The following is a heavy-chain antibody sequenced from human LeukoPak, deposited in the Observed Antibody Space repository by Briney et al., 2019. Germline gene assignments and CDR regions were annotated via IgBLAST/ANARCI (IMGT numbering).Heavy chain of an antibody. V-gene: IGHV3-30*01. Sequence: PGGSLRLSCAASGFTFSSYAMHWVRQAPGKGLAWVAVISYDGSNKYYADSVKGRFTISRDNSKNTLYLQMNSLRAEDTAVYYCAGDRSGSPIEWSFDYWGQGTLVTVSS. CDR2: ISYDGSNK. CDR3: AGDRSGSPIEWSFDY. D-gene: IGHD3-10*01. CDR1: GFTFSSYA. J-gene: IGHJ4*02.